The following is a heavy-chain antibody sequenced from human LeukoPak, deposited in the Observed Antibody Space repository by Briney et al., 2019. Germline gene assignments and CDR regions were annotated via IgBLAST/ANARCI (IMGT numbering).Heavy chain of an antibody. D-gene: IGHD2-15*01. Sequence: PSETLSLTCTVSGGSISSSSYYWGWIRQPPGKGLEWIGSIYYSGSTYYNPSLKSRVTISVDTSKNQFSLKLSSVTAADTAVYYCAREGKIYRSGGNCYPADFNWFDPWGQGTLVTASS. CDR2: IYYSGST. V-gene: IGHV4-39*07. CDR3: AREGKIYRSGGNCYPADFNWFDP. CDR1: GGSISSSSYY. J-gene: IGHJ5*02.